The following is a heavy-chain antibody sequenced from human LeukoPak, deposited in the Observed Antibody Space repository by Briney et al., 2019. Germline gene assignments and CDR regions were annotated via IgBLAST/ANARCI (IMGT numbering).Heavy chain of an antibody. CDR3: ARASTIFGHFAY. Sequence: SETLSLTCAISGGSISGTPYYRGWIRQPPGKGLEWIGSIYYSGSTYYNPSLKSRLTISVDTSKNQFSLKLSSVTAADTAVYYCARASTIFGHFAYWGRGTLVTVSS. J-gene: IGHJ4*02. CDR2: IYYSGST. V-gene: IGHV4-39*07. D-gene: IGHD3-3*01. CDR1: GGSISGTPYY.